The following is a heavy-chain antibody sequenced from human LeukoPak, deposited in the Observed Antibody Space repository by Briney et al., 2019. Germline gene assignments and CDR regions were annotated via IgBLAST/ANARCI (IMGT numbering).Heavy chain of an antibody. D-gene: IGHD2-15*01. CDR3: ARGTGSEAFDI. CDR1: GGTFSSYA. V-gene: IGHV1-69*04. J-gene: IGHJ3*02. CDR2: IIPILGIA. Sequence: SVKLSCKASGGTFSSYAISWVRQAPGQGLEWMGRIIPILGIANYAQKFQGRVTITADKSTSTAYMELSSLRSEDTAVYYCARGTGSEAFDIWGPGTMVTVSS.